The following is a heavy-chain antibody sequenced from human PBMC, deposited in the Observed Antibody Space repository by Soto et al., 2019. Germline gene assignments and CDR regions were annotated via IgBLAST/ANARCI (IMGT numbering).Heavy chain of an antibody. CDR2: ISSDGNGK. CDR1: GFTFSNYG. CDR3: GKVTWERLGGFDS. V-gene: IGHV3-30*18. D-gene: IGHD1-26*01. Sequence: QVQLVESGGGVVQPGRSLRLSCAASGFTFSNYGMNWVRQAPGKGLGWVAVISSDGNGKYYADSVKGRFSISRDNSKNTRFLEMSRVRAEDTAIYYCGKVTWERLGGFDSWGQGTSVAVSS. J-gene: IGHJ5*01.